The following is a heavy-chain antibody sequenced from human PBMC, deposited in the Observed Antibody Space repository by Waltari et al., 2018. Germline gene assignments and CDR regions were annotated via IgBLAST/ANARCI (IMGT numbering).Heavy chain of an antibody. CDR2: IYTSGST. V-gene: IGHV4-61*09. J-gene: IGHJ3*02. D-gene: IGHD3-10*01. CDR3: ARGSGSGRPHDAFDI. Sequence: QVQLQESGPGLVKPSQTPSLTCTVSGGSISSGSYYWSWIRQPAGKGLEWIGYIYTSGSTNYNPSLKSRVTISVDTSKNQFSLKLSSVTAADTAVYYCARGSGSGRPHDAFDIWGQGTMVTVSS. CDR1: GGSISSGSYY.